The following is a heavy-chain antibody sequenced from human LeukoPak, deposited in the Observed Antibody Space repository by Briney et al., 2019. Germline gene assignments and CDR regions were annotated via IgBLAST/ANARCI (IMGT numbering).Heavy chain of an antibody. CDR2: INPNSGDT. D-gene: IGHD3-22*01. CDR1: GYTFTSYY. J-gene: IGHJ4*02. CDR3: ARGDSSPYYYFDY. V-gene: IGHV1-2*02. Sequence: ATVKVSCKASGYTFTSYYLHWVRQAPGQGLEWMGWINPNSGDTNYAQKFQGRVTMTRDTSISTAYMELSRLRSDDTAVFYCARGDSSPYYYFDYWGQGTLVTVSS.